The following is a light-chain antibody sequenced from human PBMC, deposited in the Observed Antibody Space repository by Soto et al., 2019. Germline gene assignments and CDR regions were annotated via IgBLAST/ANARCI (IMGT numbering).Light chain of an antibody. J-gene: IGKJ2*01. CDR1: QSISSW. CDR3: QQYKSYFPS. CDR2: DAS. Sequence: DIQMTQSPSTLSASVGDRVTITCRASQSISSWLAWYQQKPGEAPKLLIYDASSLESGVPSRFSGSGSGTEFTLTISSLQPDDFATYYCQQYKSYFPSFGQGTKVDIK. V-gene: IGKV1-5*01.